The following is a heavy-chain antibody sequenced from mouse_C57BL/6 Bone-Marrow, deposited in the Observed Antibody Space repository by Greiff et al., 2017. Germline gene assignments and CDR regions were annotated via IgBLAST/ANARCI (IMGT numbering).Heavy chain of an antibody. D-gene: IGHD2-3*01. V-gene: IGHV14-4*01. Sequence: EVKLQESGAELVRPGASVKLSCTASGFNIKDYYMHWVKQRPEQGLEWIGWIDPENGDTEYASKFQGKATITADTSSNTAYLRLSSLTSEDTAVFYCTTGYDGDPFDYWGQGTTLTVSS. CDR3: TTGYDGDPFDY. CDR2: IDPENGDT. CDR1: GFNIKDYY. J-gene: IGHJ2*01.